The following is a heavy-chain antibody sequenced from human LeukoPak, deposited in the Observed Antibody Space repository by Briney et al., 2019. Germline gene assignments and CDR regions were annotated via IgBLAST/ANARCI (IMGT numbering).Heavy chain of an antibody. CDR1: GGSISSYY. V-gene: IGHV4-59*01. CDR2: IYYSGST. CDR3: ARAPAGPPYYYMNV. J-gene: IGHJ6*03. Sequence: SETLSLTCTVSGGSISSYYWSWIRQPPGKGLEWIGYIYYSGSTNYNPSLKSRVTISVDTSKSQFSLNLSSVTAADTAVYYCARAPAGPPYYYMNVWGKGTTVTVSS.